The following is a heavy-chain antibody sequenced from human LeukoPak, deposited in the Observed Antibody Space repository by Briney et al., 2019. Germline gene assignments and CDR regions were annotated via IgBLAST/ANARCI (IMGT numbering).Heavy chain of an antibody. CDR2: IYYSGST. CDR1: GGSISSGDYY. Sequence: SQTLSLTCTVSGGSISSGDYYWSWIRQPPGKGLEWIGYIYYSGSTYYNPSLKSRVTISVDTSKNQFSQKLSSVTAADTAVYYCASHRDGYNEYYFDYWGQGTLVTVSS. J-gene: IGHJ4*02. CDR3: ASHRDGYNEYYFDY. D-gene: IGHD5-24*01. V-gene: IGHV4-30-4*01.